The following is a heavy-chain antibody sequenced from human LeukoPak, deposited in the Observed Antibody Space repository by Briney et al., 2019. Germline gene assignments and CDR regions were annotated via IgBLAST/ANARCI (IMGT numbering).Heavy chain of an antibody. CDR2: IIPILGIA. CDR3: ARDDYGDYNY. J-gene: IGHJ4*02. CDR1: GGTFSSYA. V-gene: IGHV1-69*04. D-gene: IGHD4-17*01. Sequence: VASVRVSCKASGGTFSSYAISWVRQAPGQGLEWMGRIIPILGIANYAQKFQGRVTITAVKSTSTAYMELSSLRSEDTAVYNCARDDYGDYNYWGQGTLVTVSS.